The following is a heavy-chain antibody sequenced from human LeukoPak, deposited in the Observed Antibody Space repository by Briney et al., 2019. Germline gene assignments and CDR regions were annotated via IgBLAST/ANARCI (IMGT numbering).Heavy chain of an antibody. D-gene: IGHD3-22*01. Sequence: PGGYLRLSCAASGFTFSSYAMGWVRQAPGKGLEWVSSISGSDYTTYYAGSVKGRFTISRDNSKNTLYLQMNSLRAEDTAVYYCAKDRMIVVVIKEGYYFDYWGQGTLVTVSS. CDR2: ISGSDYTT. J-gene: IGHJ4*02. CDR3: AKDRMIVVVIKEGYYFDY. CDR1: GFTFSSYA. V-gene: IGHV3-23*01.